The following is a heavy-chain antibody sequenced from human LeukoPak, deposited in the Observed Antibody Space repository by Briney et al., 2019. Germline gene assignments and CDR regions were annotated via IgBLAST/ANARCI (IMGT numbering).Heavy chain of an antibody. J-gene: IGHJ4*02. V-gene: IGHV3-53*01. CDR3: TKLKGWYGEGFFDY. Sequence: GGSLRLSCAAFGFTVSSNYMSWVREPAGEVLEWVSVLYSGGATFTANPVKGRFTISRDTSKNTLYLQMNDLRADDTAVYYCTKLKGWYGEGFFDYWGQGTLVTVSS. D-gene: IGHD6-19*01. CDR1: GFTVSSNY. CDR2: LYSGGAT.